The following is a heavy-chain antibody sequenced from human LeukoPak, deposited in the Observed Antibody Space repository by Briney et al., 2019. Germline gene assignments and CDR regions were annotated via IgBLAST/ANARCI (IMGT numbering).Heavy chain of an antibody. J-gene: IGHJ5*02. CDR3: ARKGCTGDCYRFDP. D-gene: IGHD2-21*02. CDR1: GGSVSSGSYY. Sequence: SETLSLTCTVSGGSVSSGSYYWSWIRQPPGKGLEWIGYIYYSGSTNYNPSLKSRVTISIDTSKNQFSLKLSSVTAADTAVYYCARKGCTGDCYRFDPWGQGTLVTVSS. CDR2: IYYSGST. V-gene: IGHV4-61*01.